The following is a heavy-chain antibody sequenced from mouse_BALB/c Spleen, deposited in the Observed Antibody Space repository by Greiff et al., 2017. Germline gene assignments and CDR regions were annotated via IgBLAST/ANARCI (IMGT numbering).Heavy chain of an antibody. CDR3: ARVGYYGSSLFAY. CDR1: GFSLTSYG. J-gene: IGHJ3*01. V-gene: IGHV2-9*02. Sequence: VKVVESGPGLVAPSQSLSITCTVSGFSLTSYGVHWVRQPPGKGLEWLGVIWAGGSTNYNSALMSRLSISKDNSKSQVFLKMNSLQTDDTAMYYCARVGYYGSSLFAYWGQGTLVTVSA. D-gene: IGHD1-1*01. CDR2: IWAGGST.